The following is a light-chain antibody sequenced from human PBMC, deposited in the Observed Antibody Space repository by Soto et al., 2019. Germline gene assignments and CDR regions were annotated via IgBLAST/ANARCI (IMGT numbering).Light chain of an antibody. V-gene: IGLV2-23*02. CDR2: EVT. CDR3: CSYVGDHTLV. J-gene: IGLJ3*02. Sequence: QSALTQPASVSGSPGQSITISCSGTHNLVSWYQHVPGKGPRLIIYEVTERPSGVSSRFSGSKSVDTASLIISGLQAEDEAIYYCCSYVGDHTLVFGGGTTLTVL. CDR1: HNL.